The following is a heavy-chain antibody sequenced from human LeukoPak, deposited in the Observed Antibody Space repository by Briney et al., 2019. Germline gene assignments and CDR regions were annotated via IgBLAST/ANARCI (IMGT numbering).Heavy chain of an antibody. Sequence: GGSLRLSCAASGFTFSSYAMHWVRQAPGQGLEWVAVISYDGSNKYYADSVKGRFTISRDNSKNTLYLQMNSLRAEDTAVYYCARSRLADSGYDEFDYWGQGTLVTVSS. J-gene: IGHJ4*02. V-gene: IGHV3-30*04. D-gene: IGHD5-12*01. CDR3: ARSRLADSGYDEFDY. CDR1: GFTFSSYA. CDR2: ISYDGSNK.